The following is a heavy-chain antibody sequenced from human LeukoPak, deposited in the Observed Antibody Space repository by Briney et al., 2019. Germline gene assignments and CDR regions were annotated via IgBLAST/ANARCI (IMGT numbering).Heavy chain of an antibody. J-gene: IGHJ4*02. V-gene: IGHV1-2*02. CDR1: GYTFTGYY. Sequence: ASVKVSCKASGYTFTGYYMHWVRQAPGQGLEWMGWINPNSGGTNYAQKFQGRVTMTRDTSINTAYMELSRLRSDDTAVYYCARLEGAMIVAPRYYFDHWGQGTLVTVSS. CDR3: ARLEGAMIVAPRYYFDH. CDR2: INPNSGGT. D-gene: IGHD3-22*01.